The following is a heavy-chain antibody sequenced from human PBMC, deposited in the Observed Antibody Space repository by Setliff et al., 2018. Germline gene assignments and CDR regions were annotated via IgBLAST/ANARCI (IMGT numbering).Heavy chain of an antibody. CDR1: GVVFRNYH. J-gene: IGHJ4*02. Sequence: GGSLRLSCVVSGVVFRNYHLNWVRQTPEKGLEWVSSFSGSNEYIKYADSVKGRFTISRDSAENAVYLQMNNLSAEDTAVYYCAGSRAWIPIFDSGGQGILVTVSS. V-gene: IGHV3-21*01. CDR2: FSGSNEYI. CDR3: AGSRAWIPIFDS. D-gene: IGHD5-12*01.